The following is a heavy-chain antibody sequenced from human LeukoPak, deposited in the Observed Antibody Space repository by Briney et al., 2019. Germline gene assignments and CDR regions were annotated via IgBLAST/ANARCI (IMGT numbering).Heavy chain of an antibody. Sequence: GKSLRLSCAASGFTLSDYGMHWLRQAPGKGLEWVAVISWNGGEEHYGNSVRGRFTISRDNSKNMVYLQMNSLRVEDTAVYYCAKEQGYTGWLTTGHWGQGALVTVSS. CDR2: ISWNGGEE. CDR3: AKEQGYTGWLTTGH. CDR1: GFTLSDYG. V-gene: IGHV3-30*18. D-gene: IGHD6-19*01. J-gene: IGHJ4*02.